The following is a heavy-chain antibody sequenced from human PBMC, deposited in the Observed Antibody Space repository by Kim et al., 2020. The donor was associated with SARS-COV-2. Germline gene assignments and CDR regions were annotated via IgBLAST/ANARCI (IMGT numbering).Heavy chain of an antibody. Sequence: SLQSRVTISVDTSKNQFSLKLSSVTAADTAVYYCARDSFHDSSGRDAFDIWGQGTMVTVSS. D-gene: IGHD3-22*01. J-gene: IGHJ3*02. CDR3: ARDSFHDSSGRDAFDI. V-gene: IGHV4-31*02.